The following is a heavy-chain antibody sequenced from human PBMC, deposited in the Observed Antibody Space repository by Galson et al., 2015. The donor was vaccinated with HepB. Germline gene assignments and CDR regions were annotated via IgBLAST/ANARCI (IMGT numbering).Heavy chain of an antibody. D-gene: IGHD4-17*01. J-gene: IGHJ4*02. CDR1: GFSLSTSGVG. CDR3: AHRGPVTTFDY. V-gene: IGHV2-5*02. Sequence: PALVKPTQTLTLTCTFSGFSLSTSGVGVGWIRQPPGKALEWLALIYWDDDKRYSPSLRSRLTITKDTSENQVVLTMTNMDPVDTATYYCAHRGPVTTFDYWGQGTLVTVSS. CDR2: IYWDDDK.